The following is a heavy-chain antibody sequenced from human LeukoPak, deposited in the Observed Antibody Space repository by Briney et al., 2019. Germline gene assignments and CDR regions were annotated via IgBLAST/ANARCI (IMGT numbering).Heavy chain of an antibody. CDR1: GGTFSSYA. V-gene: IGHV1-69*04. CDR3: ARARRTSSGSCFGY. Sequence: EASVKVSCKASGGTFSSYAISWVRQAPGQGLEWMGRIIPILGIANYAQKFQGRVTITRNTSISTDYMELSSLRSEDTAVYYCARARRTSSGSCFGYWGQGTLVTVSS. D-gene: IGHD1-26*01. CDR2: IIPILGIA. J-gene: IGHJ4*02.